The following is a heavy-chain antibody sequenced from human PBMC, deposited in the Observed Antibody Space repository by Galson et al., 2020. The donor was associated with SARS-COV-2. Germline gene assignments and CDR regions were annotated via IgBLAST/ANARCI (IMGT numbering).Heavy chain of an antibody. Sequence: GGSLRLSCAASGFTFDDYAMHWVRQAPGKGLEWVSVISWNSGSIGYADSVKGRFTISRDNAKNSLYLQMNCLRAEDTALYYCKSGLPPSIYYYYYMDVWGKGTTVTVSS. D-gene: IGHD2-15*01. CDR2: ISWNSGSI. CDR3: KSGLPPSIYYYYYMDV. CDR1: GFTFDDYA. J-gene: IGHJ6*03. V-gene: IGHV3-9*01.